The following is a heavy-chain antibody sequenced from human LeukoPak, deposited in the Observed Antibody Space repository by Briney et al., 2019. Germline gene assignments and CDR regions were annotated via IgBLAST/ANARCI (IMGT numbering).Heavy chain of an antibody. J-gene: IGHJ4*02. V-gene: IGHV3-30*04. Sequence: QPGRSLRLSCAASGFTFSSYAMHWVRQAPGKGLEWVAVISYDGSNKYYADSVKGRFTISRDNSKNTLYLQMNSLRAEDTAVYYCAKETQQWLALDYWGQGTLVTVSS. CDR3: AKETQQWLALDY. CDR2: ISYDGSNK. D-gene: IGHD6-19*01. CDR1: GFTFSSYA.